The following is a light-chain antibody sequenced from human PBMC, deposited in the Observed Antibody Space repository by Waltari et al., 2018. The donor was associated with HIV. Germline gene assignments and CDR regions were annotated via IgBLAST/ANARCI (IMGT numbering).Light chain of an antibody. CDR2: EGS. J-gene: IGLJ2*01. V-gene: IGLV2-23*01. CDR1: SSDVGIYNL. CDR3: CSYAGSFVI. Sequence: QSALTQPASVSGSPGQSITISCTGTSSDVGIYNLVSWYQQHPGKAPKLMIYEGSKRPLGVSNRFSGSKSGNTASLTISGLQAEDEADYYCCSYAGSFVIFGGGTKLTVL.